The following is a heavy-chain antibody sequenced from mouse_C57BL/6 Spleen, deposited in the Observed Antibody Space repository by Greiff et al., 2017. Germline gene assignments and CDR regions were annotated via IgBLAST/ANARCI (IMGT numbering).Heavy chain of an antibody. D-gene: IGHD4-1*01. Sequence: EVQRVESGGGLVKPGGSLKLSCAASGFTFSDYGMHWVRQAPEKGLEWVSYLSSGSSTIYYADTVQGRFTISRDNAKNTLFLQMTSLRSEDTAMYYCARLGSFYAMDDWGQGTAVTVSS. V-gene: IGHV5-17*01. CDR2: LSSGSSTI. CDR3: ARLGSFYAMDD. J-gene: IGHJ4*01. CDR1: GFTFSDYG.